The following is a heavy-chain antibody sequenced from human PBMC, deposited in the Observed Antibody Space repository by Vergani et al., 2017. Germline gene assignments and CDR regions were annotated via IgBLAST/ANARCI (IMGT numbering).Heavy chain of an antibody. D-gene: IGHD1-26*01. CDR2: IYPGDSDT. J-gene: IGHJ4*02. CDR3: ARQGSGSYGNY. CDR1: GFTFSSYW. Sequence: EVQLVESGGGLVQPGGSLRLSCAASGFTFSSYWMSWVRQMPGKGLEWMGIIYPGDSDTRYSPSFQGQVTISADKSISTAYLQWSSLKASDTAMYYCARQGSGSYGNYWGQGTLVTVSS. V-gene: IGHV5-51*01.